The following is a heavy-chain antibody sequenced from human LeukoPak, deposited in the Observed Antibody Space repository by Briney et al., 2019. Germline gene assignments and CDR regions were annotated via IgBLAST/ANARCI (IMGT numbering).Heavy chain of an antibody. CDR3: ARVKDRISMVRGVLSPQNYYYYYMDV. V-gene: IGHV1-69*01. J-gene: IGHJ6*03. Sequence: PVKVSCKDSGGTFSSYAISWVRQAPGQGLEWMGGIIPMFGTANYAQKFQGRVTITADESTTTAYMELSSLRSEDTAVYYCARVKDRISMVRGVLSPQNYYYYYMDVWGKGTTVTVSS. CDR1: GGTFSSYA. D-gene: IGHD3-10*01. CDR2: IIPMFGTA.